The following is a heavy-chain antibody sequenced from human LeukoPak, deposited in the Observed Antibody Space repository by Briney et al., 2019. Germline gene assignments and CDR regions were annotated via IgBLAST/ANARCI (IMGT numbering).Heavy chain of an antibody. D-gene: IGHD3-22*01. J-gene: IGHJ4*02. CDR3: AKDLLYYDSSGSFDY. CDR2: ISGSGGST. CDR1: GFTFSSYA. V-gene: IGHV3-23*01. Sequence: GGSLRLSCAASGFTFSSYAMSWVRQAPGKGLEWVSAISGSGGSTYCADSVKGRFTISRDNSKNTLYLQMNSLRAEDTAVYYCAKDLLYYDSSGSFDYWGQGTLVTVSS.